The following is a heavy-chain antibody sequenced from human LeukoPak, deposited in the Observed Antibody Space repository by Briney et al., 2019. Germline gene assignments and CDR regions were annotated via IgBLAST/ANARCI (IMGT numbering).Heavy chain of an antibody. CDR2: IKQDGSEK. D-gene: IGHD5-12*01. CDR3: ASTGLEARYSYFDN. CDR1: GFTSSRYW. Sequence: GGSLRLSCAASGFTSSRYWMTWVRQTPGKGLEWVANIKQDGSEKYYVDSVKGRFTISRDNAKNSLYLQMNSLRAEDTAVYYCASTGLEARYSYFDNWGQGTLATVSS. V-gene: IGHV3-7*05. J-gene: IGHJ4*02.